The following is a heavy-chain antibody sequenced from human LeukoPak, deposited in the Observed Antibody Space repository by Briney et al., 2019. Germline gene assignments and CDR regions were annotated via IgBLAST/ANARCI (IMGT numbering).Heavy chain of an antibody. CDR2: IHSDGRTT. J-gene: IGHJ6*03. CDR1: GFTVSSNY. CDR3: VRDNYYSMDV. Sequence: QPGGSLRLSCAASGFTVSSNYMSWVRQAPGKGLEWVSRIHSDGRTTIYADSVKGRFTISRDNAKNTLYLQMNSLRADDTAIYYCVRDNYYSMDVWGKGTTVTISS. V-gene: IGHV3-74*01.